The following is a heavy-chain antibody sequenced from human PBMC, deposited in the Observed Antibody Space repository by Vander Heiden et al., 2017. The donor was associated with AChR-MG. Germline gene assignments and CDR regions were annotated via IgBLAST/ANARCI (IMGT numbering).Heavy chain of an antibody. CDR1: GFTFSSYW. J-gene: IGHJ4*02. CDR3: ARDFPTPWDYGGNSAVY. V-gene: IGHV3-74*01. CDR2: INSDGSST. D-gene: IGHD4-17*01. Sequence: EVQLVESGGGLVQPGGSLRLSCAASGFTFSSYWMHWVRQAPGKGLVWVSRINSDGSSTSYADSVKGRFTISRDNAKNTLYLQMNSLRAEDTAVYYCARDFPTPWDYGGNSAVYWGQGTLVTVSS.